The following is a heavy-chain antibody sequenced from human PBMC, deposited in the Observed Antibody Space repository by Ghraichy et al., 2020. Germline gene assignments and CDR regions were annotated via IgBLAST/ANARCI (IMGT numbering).Heavy chain of an antibody. Sequence: ASVKVSCKASGYTFTGLSIRWVRQAPGQGLEWMGWISAPNGNTNYAQNLQGGVTMTTDTSASTTYMELRSLRYDDTAVYYCVNNILPDDAFDISGQGTMVTVS. J-gene: IGHJ3*02. V-gene: IGHV1-18*04. CDR1: GYTFTGLS. CDR2: ISAPNGNT. CDR3: VNNILPDDAFDI. D-gene: IGHD3-9*01.